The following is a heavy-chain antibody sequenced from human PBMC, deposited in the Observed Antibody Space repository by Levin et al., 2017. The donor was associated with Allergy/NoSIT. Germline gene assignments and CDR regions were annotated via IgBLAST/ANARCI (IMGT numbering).Heavy chain of an antibody. CDR1: GFTFSNAW. Sequence: ETLSLTCAASGFTFSNAWMSWVRQAPGKGLEWVGRIKSKTDGGTTDYAAPVKGRFTISRDDSKNTLYLQMNSLKTEDTAVYYCTTDYKRGAVAGPDAFDIWGQGTMVTVSS. CDR3: TTDYKRGAVAGPDAFDI. J-gene: IGHJ3*02. V-gene: IGHV3-15*01. D-gene: IGHD6-19*01. CDR2: IKSKTDGGTT.